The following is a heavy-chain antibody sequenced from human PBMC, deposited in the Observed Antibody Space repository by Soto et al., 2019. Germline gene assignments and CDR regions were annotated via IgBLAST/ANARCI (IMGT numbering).Heavy chain of an antibody. CDR1: GGTFSSYT. CDR3: ARDVEDTVTLGNAYWYFDL. CDR2: IIPILGIA. D-gene: IGHD4-17*01. J-gene: IGHJ2*01. Sequence: QVQLVQSGAEVKKPGSSVKVSCKASGGTFSSYTISWVRQAPGQGLEWMGRIIPILGIANYAQKFQGRVTITADKSTSTDYMELSSLRSEDTAVYYCARDVEDTVTLGNAYWYFDLWGRGTLVTVSS. V-gene: IGHV1-69*08.